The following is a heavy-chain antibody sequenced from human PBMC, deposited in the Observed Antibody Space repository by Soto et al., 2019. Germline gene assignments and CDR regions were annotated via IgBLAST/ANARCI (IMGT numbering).Heavy chain of an antibody. CDR3: ARRPPGNSYGFHAHYGMDV. Sequence: PGESLKISCKGSGYSFTSYWISWARQMPGKGLERMRRIDPSDSYTNYSPSLQGHVTIPADKSISTAYLQWSSRKASDTAMYYCARRPPGNSYGFHAHYGMDVWGQGTTVTVSS. V-gene: IGHV5-10-1*01. D-gene: IGHD5-18*01. CDR2: IDPSDSYT. J-gene: IGHJ6*02. CDR1: GYSFTSYW.